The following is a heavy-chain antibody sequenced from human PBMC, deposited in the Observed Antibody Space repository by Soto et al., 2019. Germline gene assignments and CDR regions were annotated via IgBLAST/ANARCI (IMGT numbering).Heavy chain of an antibody. Sequence: LRLSCAASGFTFANYAMSWVRPAPGKGLEWVSGSSVSGGSTYYADSVRGRFTISRDNSKNTVYLQMNSLRAEDTAVYYCARDSVSWWYWFDPWGQGTLVTVSS. CDR2: SSVSGGST. D-gene: IGHD2-8*02. V-gene: IGHV3-23*01. CDR1: GFTFANYA. J-gene: IGHJ5*02. CDR3: ARDSVSWWYWFDP.